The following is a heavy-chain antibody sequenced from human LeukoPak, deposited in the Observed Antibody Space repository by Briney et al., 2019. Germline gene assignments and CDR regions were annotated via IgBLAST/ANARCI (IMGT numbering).Heavy chain of an antibody. J-gene: IGHJ6*03. V-gene: IGHV4-39*01. CDR3: ARRASSGWYGYYYYYYMDV. Sequence: SETLSLTCTVSGGSLSSSSYYWGWIRQPPGKGLEWIGSIYYSGSTYYNPSLKSRVTISVDTSKNQFSLKLSSVTAADTAVYYCARRASSGWYGYYYYYYMDVWGKGTTVTVSS. CDR1: GGSLSSSSYY. CDR2: IYYSGST. D-gene: IGHD6-19*01.